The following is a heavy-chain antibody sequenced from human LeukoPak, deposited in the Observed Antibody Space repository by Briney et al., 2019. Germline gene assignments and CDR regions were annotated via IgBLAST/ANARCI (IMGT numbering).Heavy chain of an antibody. CDR1: GYTFTSYD. J-gene: IGHJ6*02. CDR3: ARSDSQAYYDFWSGYVVAYYGMDV. V-gene: IGHV1-8*01. Sequence: GASVKVSCKAPGYTFTSYDINWVRQASGQGLEWMGWMNPNSGNTGYAQKFQGRVTMTRNTSISTAYMELSSLRSEDTAVYYCARSDSQAYYDFWSGYVVAYYGMDVWGQGTTVTVSS. CDR2: MNPNSGNT. D-gene: IGHD3-3*01.